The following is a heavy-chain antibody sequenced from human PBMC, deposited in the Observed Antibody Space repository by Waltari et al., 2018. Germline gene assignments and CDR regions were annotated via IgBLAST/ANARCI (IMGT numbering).Heavy chain of an antibody. J-gene: IGHJ3*01. V-gene: IGHV4-39*02. D-gene: IGHD5-12*01. Sequence: QLQLQESGLGLGKPSETLSLTCNVPGCCITSNRPCWAWIRRPPGQGLEWIASVSYNGATYSSPSLKSRVTVSRDTSKNHLSLKLGSVTAADTAVYYCATYIGASIGTAAFDVWGQGTMVTVSS. CDR1: GCCITSNRPC. CDR3: ATYIGASIGTAAFDV. CDR2: VSYNGAT.